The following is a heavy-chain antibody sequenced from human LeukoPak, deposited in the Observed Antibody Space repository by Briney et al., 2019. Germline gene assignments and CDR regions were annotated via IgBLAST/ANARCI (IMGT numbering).Heavy chain of an antibody. J-gene: IGHJ4*02. V-gene: IGHV4-4*02. CDR1: GGSISSSNW. Sequence: SETLSLTCAVSGGSISSSNWWSWVRQPPGKGLEWIGEIYHSGNTNYNPSLKSRVTISVDKSKNQFSLKLSSVTAADTAVYYCARGGADILTGSTTFDYWGQGTLVTVSS. CDR3: ARGGADILTGSTTFDY. D-gene: IGHD3-9*01. CDR2: IYHSGNT.